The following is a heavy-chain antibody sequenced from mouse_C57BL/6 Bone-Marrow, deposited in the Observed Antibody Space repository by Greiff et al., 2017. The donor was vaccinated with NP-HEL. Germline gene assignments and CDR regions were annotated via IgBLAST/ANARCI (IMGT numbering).Heavy chain of an antibody. CDR1: GYTFTDYY. V-gene: IGHV1-26*01. Sequence: EVQLQQSGPELVKPGASVKISCKASGYTFTDYYMNWVKQSHGKSLEWIGDINPNNGGTSYNQKFKGKATLTVDTSSSTAYMELRSLTSEDSAVYYCAPSYGSPPWYFDVWGTGTTVTVSS. J-gene: IGHJ1*03. D-gene: IGHD1-1*01. CDR3: APSYGSPPWYFDV. CDR2: INPNNGGT.